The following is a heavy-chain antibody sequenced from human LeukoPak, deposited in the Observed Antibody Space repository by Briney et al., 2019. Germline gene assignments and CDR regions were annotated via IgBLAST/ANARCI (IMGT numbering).Heavy chain of an antibody. CDR2: IWYDGSNK. J-gene: IGHJ4*02. CDR3: AKVAKKIIAAAADY. D-gene: IGHD6-13*01. CDR1: GFTFSSYG. Sequence: PGRSLRLSCAASGFTFSSYGMHWVRQAPGKGLEWVAVIWYDGSNKYYADSVKGRFTISRDNSKNTLYLQMNSLRAEDTAVYYCAKVAKKIIAAAADYWGQGTLVTVSS. V-gene: IGHV3-33*06.